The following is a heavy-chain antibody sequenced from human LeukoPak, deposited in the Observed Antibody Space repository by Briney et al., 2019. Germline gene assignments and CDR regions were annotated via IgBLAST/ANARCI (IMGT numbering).Heavy chain of an antibody. CDR3: ATLPACSGDNCVPRGAFDI. Sequence: PSETLSLTCTVSGGSISRYYWTWIRQPPGKGLEWIGWIYYSGNTNFNPSLKSRVTLSVDTSKNHFSLKLSSVTAADTAMYYCATLPACSGDNCVPRGAFDIRGQGTMVTVSS. CDR1: GGSISRYY. J-gene: IGHJ3*02. V-gene: IGHV4-59*01. CDR2: IYYSGNT. D-gene: IGHD2-15*01.